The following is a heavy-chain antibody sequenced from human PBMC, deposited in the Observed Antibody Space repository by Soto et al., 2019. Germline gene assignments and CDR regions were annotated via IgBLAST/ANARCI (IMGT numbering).Heavy chain of an antibody. D-gene: IGHD3-9*01. Sequence: GGSLRLSCAASGFTFSSYEMNWVRQAPGKGLEWVSYISSSGSTIYYADSVKGRFTISRDNAKNSLYLQMNSLRAEDTAVYYCARAYYDILNGSVYYGMDVWGQGTTVTVSS. J-gene: IGHJ6*01. CDR3: ARAYYDILNGSVYYGMDV. CDR1: GFTFSSYE. CDR2: ISSSGSTI. V-gene: IGHV3-48*03.